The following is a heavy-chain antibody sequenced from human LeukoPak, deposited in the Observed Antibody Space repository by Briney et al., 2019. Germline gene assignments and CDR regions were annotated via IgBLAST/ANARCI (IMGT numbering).Heavy chain of an antibody. V-gene: IGHV1-69*05. CDR1: GYTFTSYA. J-gene: IGHJ3*02. CDR2: IIPIFGTA. D-gene: IGHD3-10*01. Sequence: ASVKVSCKASGYTFTSYAMNWVRQAPGQGLEWMGGIIPIFGTANYAQKFQGRVTITTDESTSTAYMELSSLRSEDTAVYYCASYRELDDYHAFDIWGQGTMVTVSS. CDR3: ASYRELDDYHAFDI.